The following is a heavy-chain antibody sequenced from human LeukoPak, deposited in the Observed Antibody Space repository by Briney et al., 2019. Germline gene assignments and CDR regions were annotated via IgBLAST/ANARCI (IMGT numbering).Heavy chain of an antibody. D-gene: IGHD5-12*01. Sequence: SVKVSCKASGGTFSSYAISWVRQAPGRGLEWMGGIIPIFGTANYAQKFQGRVTITADKSTSTAYMELSSLRSEDTAVYYCASTPRYSGYEGGFDYWGQGTLVTVSS. J-gene: IGHJ4*02. CDR3: ASTPRYSGYEGGFDY. CDR1: GGTFSSYA. V-gene: IGHV1-69*06. CDR2: IIPIFGTA.